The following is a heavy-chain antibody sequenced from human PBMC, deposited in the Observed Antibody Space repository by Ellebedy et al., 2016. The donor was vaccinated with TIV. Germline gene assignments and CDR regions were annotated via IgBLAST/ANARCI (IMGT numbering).Heavy chain of an antibody. CDR3: ARDSSSFSVYYYYGMDV. V-gene: IGHV1-46*01. CDR1: GYTFTSYY. D-gene: IGHD6-6*01. CDR2: INPSGGST. Sequence: ASVKVSXXASGYTFTSYYMHWVRQAPGQGLEWMGIINPSGGSTSYAQKFQGRVTMTRDTSTSTVYMELSSLRSEDTAVYYCARDSSSFSVYYYYGMDVWGQGTTVTVSS. J-gene: IGHJ6*02.